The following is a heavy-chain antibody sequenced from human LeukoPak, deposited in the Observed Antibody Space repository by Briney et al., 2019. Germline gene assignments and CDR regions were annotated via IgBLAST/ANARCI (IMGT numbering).Heavy chain of an antibody. CDR1: GYTLTEFS. V-gene: IGHV1-46*01. Sequence: ASVKVSCKVSGYTLTEFSMHWVRQAPGQGLEWMGIINPSGGSTTYAQKFQGRVTMTRDTSTSTVYMELSSLRSEDTAVYYCARAYYHDSSDYYFPLDYWGQGTLVTVSS. CDR3: ARAYYHDSSDYYFPLDY. J-gene: IGHJ4*02. CDR2: INPSGGST. D-gene: IGHD3-22*01.